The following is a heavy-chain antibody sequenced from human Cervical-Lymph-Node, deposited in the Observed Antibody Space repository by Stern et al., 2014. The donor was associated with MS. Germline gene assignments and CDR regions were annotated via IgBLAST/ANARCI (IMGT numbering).Heavy chain of an antibody. CDR1: GGSISSGGYY. CDR3: ARGGTIFSPYY. Sequence: QVQLQESGPRLVKPSQTLSLTCTVSGGSISSGGYYWNWIRQLPGQGLEWIGSIYYSGSTYYNPSLKSRVTISADTSKKQFSLQLTSVTAADTAVYYCARGGTIFSPYYWGQGTLVTVSS. V-gene: IGHV4-31*03. J-gene: IGHJ4*02. CDR2: IYYSGST. D-gene: IGHD3-3*01.